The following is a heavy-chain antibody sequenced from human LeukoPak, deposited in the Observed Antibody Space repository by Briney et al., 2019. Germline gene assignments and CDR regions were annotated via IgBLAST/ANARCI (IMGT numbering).Heavy chain of an antibody. Sequence: GGSLRLSCAASGFTFSGYWMHWVRQTPGKGLVWVSRISNDGTTTTYADSVRGRFTISRDNAKNTLYLQMNSLRAEDTAVYYCARADSSSSLDYWGQGTLVTVSS. CDR3: ARADSSSSLDY. V-gene: IGHV3-74*01. J-gene: IGHJ4*02. D-gene: IGHD6-6*01. CDR1: GFTFSGYW. CDR2: ISNDGTTT.